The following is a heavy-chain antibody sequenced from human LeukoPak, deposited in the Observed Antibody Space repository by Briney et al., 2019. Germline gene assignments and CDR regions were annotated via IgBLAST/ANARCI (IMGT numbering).Heavy chain of an antibody. V-gene: IGHV1-8*01. Sequence: ASVKVSCKASGYTFTSYDINWVRQATGQGLEWMGWMNPNSGNTGYAQKFQGRVTMTRNTSISTAYMELSSLRSEDTAVYYCARDNSPPGYDILTGYSPDPLSYFDYWGQGTLVTVSS. CDR3: ARDNSPPGYDILTGYSPDPLSYFDY. CDR1: GYTFTSYD. D-gene: IGHD3-9*01. CDR2: MNPNSGNT. J-gene: IGHJ4*02.